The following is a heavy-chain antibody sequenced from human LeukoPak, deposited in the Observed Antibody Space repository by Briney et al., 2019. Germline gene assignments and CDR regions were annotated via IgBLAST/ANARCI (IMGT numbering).Heavy chain of an antibody. CDR3: AKDGVGANTYYYYYGMDV. CDR1: GFTFSSYG. Sequence: GRSLRLSCAASGFTFSSYGMHWVRQAPGKGLEGVAVISYDGSNKYYAASVKGRFTISRDNSKNTLYLQMNSLRAEDTAVYYCAKDGVGANTYYYYYGMDVWGQGTTVTVSS. V-gene: IGHV3-30*18. D-gene: IGHD1-26*01. J-gene: IGHJ6*02. CDR2: ISYDGSNK.